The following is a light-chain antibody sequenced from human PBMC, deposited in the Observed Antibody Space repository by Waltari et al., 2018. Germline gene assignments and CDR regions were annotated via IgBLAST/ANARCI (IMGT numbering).Light chain of an antibody. J-gene: IGLJ2*01. Sequence: QSVMTQPPSVSGAPGQRVTTPCTGSSPNIGAGSDVHLYQHLPGTAPKLLIYGNPNRPSGVPDRFSGSKSGTSASLAITGLQAEDEADYYCQSYDSSLSASGGVFGGGTKLTVL. CDR2: GNP. CDR3: QSYDSSLSASGGV. CDR1: SPNIGAGSD. V-gene: IGLV1-40*01.